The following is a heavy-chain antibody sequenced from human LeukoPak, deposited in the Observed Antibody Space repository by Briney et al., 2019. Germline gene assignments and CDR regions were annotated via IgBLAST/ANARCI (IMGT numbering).Heavy chain of an antibody. CDR1: TSR. CDR3: ARDGKEQDYYYYYYGMDV. Sequence: ASVKVSCKATSRISWVRQAPGQGLEWMGWIGTYGGDTYYAQKFQGRITVTTDTSTSTVYMELRNRRSDDTAVYYCARDGKEQDYYYYYYGMDVWGQETTVTVSS. CDR2: IGTYGGDT. D-gene: IGHD1/OR15-1a*01. V-gene: IGHV1-18*01. J-gene: IGHJ6*02.